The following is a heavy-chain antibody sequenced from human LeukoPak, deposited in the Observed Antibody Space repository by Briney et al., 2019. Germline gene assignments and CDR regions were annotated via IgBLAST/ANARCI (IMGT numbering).Heavy chain of an antibody. CDR3: ARVSEDYYDSSGYYPYWYLDL. CDR2: ISYDGSNK. D-gene: IGHD3-22*01. J-gene: IGHJ2*01. Sequence: PGGSLRLSCAASGFTFSSYAMHWVRQAPGKGLEWVAVISYDGSNKYYADSVKGRFTISRDNSKNTLYLQMNSLRAEDTAVYYCARVSEDYYDSSGYYPYWYLDLWGRGTLVTVSS. V-gene: IGHV3-30-3*01. CDR1: GFTFSSYA.